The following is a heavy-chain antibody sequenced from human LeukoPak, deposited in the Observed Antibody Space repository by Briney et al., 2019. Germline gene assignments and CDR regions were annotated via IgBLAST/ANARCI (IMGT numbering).Heavy chain of an antibody. D-gene: IGHD4-17*01. J-gene: IGHJ4*02. CDR2: IDGSGDKT. Sequence: GGSLRLSCAASGFTFSNFAIRWVRQVPGKGLEWVSSIDGSGDKTHYPDSVKGRFAISRDNSNTTLYLQMNSLRAEDSAVYYCAKDHNNRRSDVLRYFDYWGQGTLVTVST. CDR1: GFTFSNFA. CDR3: AKDHNNRRSDVLRYFDY. V-gene: IGHV3-23*01.